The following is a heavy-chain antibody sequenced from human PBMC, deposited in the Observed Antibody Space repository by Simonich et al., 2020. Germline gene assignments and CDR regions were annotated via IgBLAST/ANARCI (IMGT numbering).Heavy chain of an antibody. CDR3: ARVGYSNYYYYGMDV. Sequence: QVQLQESGPGLVKPSETLSLTCAVSGYSISSGYYWGWIRQPPGKGLEWIGSIYHRGRTYENPARKSRVTISVDTSKNQCSLKLSFVTAADTAVYYCARVGYSNYYYYGMDVWGQGTTVTVSS. CDR1: GYSISSGYY. D-gene: IGHD6-13*01. CDR2: IYHRGRT. J-gene: IGHJ6*02. V-gene: IGHV4-38-2*01.